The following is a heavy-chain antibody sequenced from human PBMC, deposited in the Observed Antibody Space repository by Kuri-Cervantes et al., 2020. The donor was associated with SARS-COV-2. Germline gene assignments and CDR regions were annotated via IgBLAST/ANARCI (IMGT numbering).Heavy chain of an antibody. D-gene: IGHD3-3*01. CDR3: ARDRYDFWSGIGYYYYGMDV. V-gene: IGHV3-74*01. CDR2: INSDVSST. CDR1: GFTFCSYW. J-gene: IGHJ6*02. Sequence: GESLKTSCAASGFTFCSYWMHWVRQAPGKGLVWVSRINSDVSSTSYADSVKGRFTISRDNAKNTLYLQMNSLRAEDTAVYYCARDRYDFWSGIGYYYYGMDVWGQGTTVTVSS.